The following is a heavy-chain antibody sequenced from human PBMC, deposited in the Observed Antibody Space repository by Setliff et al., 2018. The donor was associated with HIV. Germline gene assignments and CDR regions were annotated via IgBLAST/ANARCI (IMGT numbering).Heavy chain of an antibody. J-gene: IGHJ3*02. CDR2: ISAYNGGT. Sequence: ASVKVSCKASGYTFTSYGISWVRQAPGQGLEWMGWISAYNGGTNYAQKFQGRVTMTRDTSISTAYMELSRLRSDDTAVYYCARAAGYSSSWHRYAFEIWGQGTMVTVSS. D-gene: IGHD6-13*01. V-gene: IGHV1-18*01. CDR3: ARAAGYSSSWHRYAFEI. CDR1: GYTFTSYG.